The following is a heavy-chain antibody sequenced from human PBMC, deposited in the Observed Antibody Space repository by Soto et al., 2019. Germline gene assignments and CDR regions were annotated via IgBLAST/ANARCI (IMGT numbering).Heavy chain of an antibody. CDR1: GFTFSSYS. J-gene: IGHJ3*02. D-gene: IGHD3-10*01. CDR2: IRGSSSYI. CDR3: ASLDMVRGRGSDAFDI. V-gene: IGHV3-21*01. Sequence: EVQLVVSGGGLVKPGGSLRLSCAASGFTFSSYSMNWVPQAPGKRLEWVSSIRGSSSYIYYAESGNGRFTIARDNAKNSLYLQMNSLRAEDTAVYSCASLDMVRGRGSDAFDIWGQGTMVTVSS.